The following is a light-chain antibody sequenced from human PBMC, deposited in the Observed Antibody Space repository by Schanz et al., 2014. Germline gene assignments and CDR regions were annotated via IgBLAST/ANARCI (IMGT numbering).Light chain of an antibody. CDR2: GAS. J-gene: IGKJ2*01. CDR3: QQYNNWPPYT. CDR1: QSVSSSY. V-gene: IGKV3-15*01. Sequence: EIVLTQSPATLSLSPGERATLSCRASQSVSSSYLAWYQQKPGQAPRLLIYGASTRATGIPARFSGSGSGTEFTLTISSLQSEDSAVYYCQQYNNWPPYTFGQGTKLEIK.